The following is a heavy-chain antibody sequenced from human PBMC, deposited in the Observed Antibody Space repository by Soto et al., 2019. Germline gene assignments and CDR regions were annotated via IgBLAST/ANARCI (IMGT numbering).Heavy chain of an antibody. J-gene: IGHJ4*02. D-gene: IGHD6-13*01. Sequence: GGSLRLSCTAPGFTFSRHAMTWVRQAPGKGLEWVSGLSDSGGSIYYADSVKGRFTISRDNSMNTLYLQMSTLRAEDTAIYYCAKVSSSWYAGFFDLWGQGTLVTVSS. CDR2: LSDSGGSI. V-gene: IGHV3-23*01. CDR1: GFTFSRHA. CDR3: AKVSSSWYAGFFDL.